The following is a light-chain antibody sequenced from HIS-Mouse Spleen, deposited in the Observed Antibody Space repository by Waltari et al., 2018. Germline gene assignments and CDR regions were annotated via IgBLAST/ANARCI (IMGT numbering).Light chain of an antibody. J-gene: IGKJ3*01. Sequence: IVLTQSPATLSLSPGERATLSCRASQSVSSDLAWYQQKPGQAPRLLIYDASNRATGIPARFSGSGSGTDFTLTISSLEPEDFAVYYCQQRSNWPPFTFGPGTKVDIK. CDR3: QQRSNWPPFT. CDR1: QSVSSD. CDR2: DAS. V-gene: IGKV3-11*01.